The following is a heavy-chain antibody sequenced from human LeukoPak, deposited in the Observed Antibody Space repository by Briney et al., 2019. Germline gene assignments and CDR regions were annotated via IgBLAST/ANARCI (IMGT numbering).Heavy chain of an antibody. CDR2: MNPNSGNT. Sequence: ASVKVSCKASGYTFTSYDINWVRQATGQGLEWKGWMNPNSGNTGYAQKFQGRVTMTRNTSISTAYMELRSLRSEDTAVYYCARVRGPMVRGVSRWYYFDYWGQGTLVTVSS. CDR3: ARVRGPMVRGVSRWYYFDY. J-gene: IGHJ4*02. V-gene: IGHV1-8*01. D-gene: IGHD3-10*01. CDR1: GYTFTSYD.